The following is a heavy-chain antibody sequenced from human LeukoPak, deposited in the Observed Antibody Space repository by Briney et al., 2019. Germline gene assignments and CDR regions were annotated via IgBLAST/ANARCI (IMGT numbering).Heavy chain of an antibody. D-gene: IGHD3-10*01. J-gene: IGHJ5*02. CDR1: GYTFTSYD. CDR3: ARDLTMVRGARYRPYNWFDP. V-gene: IGHV1-8*03. CDR2: MNPNSGNT. Sequence: GASVKVSCKASGYTFTSYDINWVRQATGQGLEWMGWMNPNSGNTGYAQKFQGRVTITRNTSISTAYMELSSLRSEDTAVYYCARDLTMVRGARYRPYNWFDPWGQGTLVTVSS.